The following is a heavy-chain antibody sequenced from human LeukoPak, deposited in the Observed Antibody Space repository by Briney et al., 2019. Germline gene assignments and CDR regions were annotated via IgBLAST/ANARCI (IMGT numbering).Heavy chain of an antibody. D-gene: IGHD3-3*01. J-gene: IGHJ4*02. Sequence: PSETLSLTCTVSGGSISSYFWSWIRQPAGKGLEWIGRIYTSGSTDYNPSLKRRVTISADKSTNQFSLKLSSVTAADTAMYYCARDRFGDLNYFDYWGQGTLVTVSS. CDR2: IYTSGST. CDR3: ARDRFGDLNYFDY. V-gene: IGHV4-4*07. CDR1: GGSISSYF.